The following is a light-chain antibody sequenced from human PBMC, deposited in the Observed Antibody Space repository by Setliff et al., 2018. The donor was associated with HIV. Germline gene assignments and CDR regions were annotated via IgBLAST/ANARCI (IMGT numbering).Light chain of an antibody. Sequence: QSVLTQPASVSGSPGQSITISCTGTNSDIGGYNYVSWYQQLPGKAPKLMIFQVINRPSGVSNRFSGSKSGNTASLTISGLQAEDEANYYCSASRPSTSLVVFGTGTKVTVL. J-gene: IGLJ1*01. CDR1: NSDIGGYNY. V-gene: IGLV2-14*01. CDR3: SASRPSTSLVV. CDR2: QVI.